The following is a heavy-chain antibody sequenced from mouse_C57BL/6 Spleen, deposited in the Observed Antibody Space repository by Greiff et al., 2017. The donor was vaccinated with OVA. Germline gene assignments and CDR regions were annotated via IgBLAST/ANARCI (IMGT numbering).Heavy chain of an antibody. D-gene: IGHD2-5*01. CDR3: ARPLYSNYFAY. J-gene: IGHJ3*01. V-gene: IGHV5-17*03. CDR2: ISSGSSTI. Sequence: EVMLVESGGGLVKPGGSLKLSCAASGFTFSDYGMHWVRQAPEKGLEWVAYISSGSSTIYYADKVKGRFTISRDNANNTLFLQMTSLRSEDTAMYYCARPLYSNYFAYWGQGTLVTVSA. CDR1: GFTFSDYG.